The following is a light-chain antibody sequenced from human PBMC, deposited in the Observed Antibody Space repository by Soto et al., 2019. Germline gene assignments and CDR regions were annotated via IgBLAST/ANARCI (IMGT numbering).Light chain of an antibody. J-gene: IGKJ1*01. Sequence: DIQMTQSPATLSASVGDRVTITCRASQSISDWVAWYQQKPGKPPKFLIYRASSLQGGVPSRFSGSGSGTEITLTISSLQPDDFATYYCQHYDNYLWTFGQGTKVESK. CDR3: QHYDNYLWT. CDR1: QSISDW. CDR2: RAS. V-gene: IGKV1-5*03.